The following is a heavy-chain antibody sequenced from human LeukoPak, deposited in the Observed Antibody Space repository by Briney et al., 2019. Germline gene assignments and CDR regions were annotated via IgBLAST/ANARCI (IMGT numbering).Heavy chain of an antibody. CDR1: GFTFSSYA. CDR3: ARDGDPYSGSSRYHAFDI. V-gene: IGHV3-30-3*01. Sequence: PGRSLRLSCAASGFTFSSYAMHWVRQAPGKGLEWVAVISYDGSNKYYADSVKGRFTISRDNSKNTLYLQMNSLRAEDTAVYYCARDGDPYSGSSRYHAFDIWGQGTMVTVSS. D-gene: IGHD1-26*01. CDR2: ISYDGSNK. J-gene: IGHJ3*02.